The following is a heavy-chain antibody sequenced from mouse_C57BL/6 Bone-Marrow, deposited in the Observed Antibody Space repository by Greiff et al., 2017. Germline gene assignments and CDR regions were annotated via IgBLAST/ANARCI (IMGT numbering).Heavy chain of an antibody. J-gene: IGHJ3*01. CDR2: IYPGSGST. V-gene: IGHV1-55*01. D-gene: IGHD2-3*01. CDR1: GYTFTSYW. CDR3: ARNDGYLAWFAY. Sequence: QVQLQQPGAELVKPEASVKMSCKASGYTFTSYWITWVKQRPGQGLEWIGDIYPGSGSTNYNEKFKSKATLTVDTSSSTAYMQLSSLTSEDSAVYYCARNDGYLAWFAYWGQGTLVTVSA.